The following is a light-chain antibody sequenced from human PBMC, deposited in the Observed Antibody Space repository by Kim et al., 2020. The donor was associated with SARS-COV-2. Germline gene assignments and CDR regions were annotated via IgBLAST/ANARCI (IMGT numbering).Light chain of an antibody. CDR3: AAWDDSLNGV. Sequence: PGQRVTISCSGSGSNSGRNAVNWYQRLTETAPKLLCYSNNQRRSGVPDQFSGAKSGTSASLAISGLQSEDEADYYCAAWDDSLNGVLGGGTQLTVL. J-gene: IGLJ3*02. V-gene: IGLV1-44*01. CDR1: GSNSGRNA. CDR2: SNN.